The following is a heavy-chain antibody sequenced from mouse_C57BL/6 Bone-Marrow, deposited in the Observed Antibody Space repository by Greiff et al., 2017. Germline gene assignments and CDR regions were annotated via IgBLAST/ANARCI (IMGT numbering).Heavy chain of an antibody. J-gene: IGHJ1*03. CDR1: GYSITSGYY. V-gene: IGHV3-6*01. D-gene: IGHD1-1*01. CDR2: ISYDGSN. CDR3: ARVTYYYYWYFDV. Sequence: EVQLVESGPGLVKPSQSLSLTCSVTGYSITSGYYWNWIRQFPGNKLEWMGYISYDGSNNYNPSLKNRISITRDTSKNQFFLKLNSVTTEDTATYYCARVTYYYYWYFDVWGTGTTVTVSS.